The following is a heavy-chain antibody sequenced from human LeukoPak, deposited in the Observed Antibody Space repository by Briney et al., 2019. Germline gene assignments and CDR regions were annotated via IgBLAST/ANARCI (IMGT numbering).Heavy chain of an antibody. CDR3: ARSLRFLEWGNWFDP. CDR1: GGSISSSSYY. Sequence: PSETLSLTCTVSGGSISSSSYYWGWIRQPPGKGLEWIGSIYYSGSTYYNPSLKSRVTISVDTSKNQFSLKLSSVTAADTAVYYCARSLRFLEWGNWFDPWGQGTLVTVSS. V-gene: IGHV4-39*07. CDR2: IYYSGST. J-gene: IGHJ5*02. D-gene: IGHD3-3*01.